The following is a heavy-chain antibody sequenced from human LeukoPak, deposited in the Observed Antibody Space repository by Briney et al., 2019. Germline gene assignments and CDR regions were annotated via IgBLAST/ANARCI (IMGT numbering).Heavy chain of an antibody. CDR3: ARAPYDFWSGYHYYFDY. CDR1: GFIFTTYW. V-gene: IGHV3-7*04. CDR2: IKHDGSGE. Sequence: AGGSLRLSCAASGFIFTTYWMSWVRQAPGKGLEWVANIKHDGSGEYYVDSVKGRFTISRDNAKNLVFLQMNSLRAEDTAVYHCARAPYDFWSGYHYYFDYWGQGTLVTVSS. D-gene: IGHD3-3*01. J-gene: IGHJ4*02.